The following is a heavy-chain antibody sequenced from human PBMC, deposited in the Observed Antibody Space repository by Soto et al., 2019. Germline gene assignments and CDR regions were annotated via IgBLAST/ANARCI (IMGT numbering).Heavy chain of an antibody. Sequence: GESLKISCKGSGYSFTSYWISWVRQMPGKGLEWMGRIDPSDSYTNYSPSFQGHVTISADKSISTAYLQWSSLKASDTAMYYCARHGGEDTYCGGDCYWFYYYGMDVWGQGTTVTVSS. V-gene: IGHV5-10-1*01. CDR1: GYSFTSYW. CDR2: IDPSDSYT. D-gene: IGHD2-21*02. J-gene: IGHJ6*02. CDR3: ARHGGEDTYCGGDCYWFYYYGMDV.